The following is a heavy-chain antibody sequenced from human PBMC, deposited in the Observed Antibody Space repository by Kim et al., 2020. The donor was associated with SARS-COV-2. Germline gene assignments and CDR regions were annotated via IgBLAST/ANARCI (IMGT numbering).Heavy chain of an antibody. J-gene: IGHJ6*02. CDR2: VNHSGIT. D-gene: IGHD3-3*01. CDR3: ARGRAGVVPSPILGLGPYYYYYAMDV. V-gene: IGHV4-34*01. CDR1: GGSFSAYS. Sequence: SETLSLTCAVYGGSFSAYSWIWIRQAPGKGLEGIGEVNHSGITKYHPSLKSRVTLSVDTSKNPFSLKLPSVTAADTAVFYCARGRAGVVPSPILGLGPYYYYYAMDVWGQGTTVTVS.